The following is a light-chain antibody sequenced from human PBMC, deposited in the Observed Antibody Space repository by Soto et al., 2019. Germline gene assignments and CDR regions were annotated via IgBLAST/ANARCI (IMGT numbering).Light chain of an antibody. CDR1: SRDVGSNNL. V-gene: IGLV2-23*01. CDR2: EGS. J-gene: IGLJ1*01. Sequence: QSALTQPASVSGSPGQSITISCTGTSRDVGSNNLVSWYQQHPGKAPKFVIYEGSKRPSGVSNRFSGSKSGNTASLTISGLQAEDEADYYCCSYAGNYSPVFGTGTKLTVL. CDR3: CSYAGNYSPV.